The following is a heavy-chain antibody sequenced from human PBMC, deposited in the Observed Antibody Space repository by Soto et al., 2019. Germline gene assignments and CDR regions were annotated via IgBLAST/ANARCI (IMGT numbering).Heavy chain of an antibody. CDR3: ARHRFNYYDDTIYYYFDY. Sequence: ASVKVSCKASGYSFTSYGISWVRQAPGQGPEWMGWISGHNGNTNHPQSLQGRVTMTTDTSRNTAYMELRSMRSDDTAVYYCARHRFNYYDDTIYYYFDYWGQGTLVTV. D-gene: IGHD3-22*01. CDR2: ISGHNGNT. J-gene: IGHJ4*02. V-gene: IGHV1-18*04. CDR1: GYSFTSYG.